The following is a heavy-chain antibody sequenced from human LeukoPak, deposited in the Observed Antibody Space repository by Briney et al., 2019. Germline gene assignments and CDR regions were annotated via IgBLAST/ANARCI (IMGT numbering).Heavy chain of an antibody. D-gene: IGHD1/OR15-1a*01. CDR1: GGSISSYY. J-gene: IGHJ4*02. CDR2: IYYSGST. V-gene: IGHV4-59*12. CDR3: AGARNKGSLFDY. Sequence: PSETLSLTCTVSGGSISSYYWSWIRQPPGKGLEWIGYIYYSGSTNYNPSLKSRVTISVDTSKNQFSLKLSSVTAADTAVYYCAGARNKGSLFDYWGQGTLVTVSS.